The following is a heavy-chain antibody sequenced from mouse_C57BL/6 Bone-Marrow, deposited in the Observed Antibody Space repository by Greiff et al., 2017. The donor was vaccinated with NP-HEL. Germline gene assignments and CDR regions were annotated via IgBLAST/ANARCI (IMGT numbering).Heavy chain of an antibody. J-gene: IGHJ2*01. CDR1: GYTFTSYW. Sequence: QVHVKQPGAELVRPGSSVKLSCKASGYTFTSYWMHWVKQRPIQGLEWIGNIDPSDGETNYNQKFKDKATLTVDKSSSTAYMQLSSLTSEDSEVYDCDCSGSSYYYYFDYWGQGTTLTVSS. CDR2: IDPSDGET. V-gene: IGHV1-52*01. D-gene: IGHD1-1*01. CDR3: DCSGSSYYYYFDY.